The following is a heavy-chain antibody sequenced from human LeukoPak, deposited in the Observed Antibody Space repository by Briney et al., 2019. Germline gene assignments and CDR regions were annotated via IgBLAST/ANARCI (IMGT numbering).Heavy chain of an antibody. CDR2: LYSGGLT. D-gene: IGHD6-19*01. Sequence: PSETLSLTCTVSGASISSSDYYWGWIRQPPGKGLEWIGSLYSGGLTYYNPSLKSRVTISVDTSKNQSSLKVTSVTAADTAVYSCASGGYSSGWYGSFDIWGQWTVVTVSS. J-gene: IGHJ3*02. CDR3: ASGGYSSGWYGSFDI. CDR1: GASISSSDYY. V-gene: IGHV4-39*01.